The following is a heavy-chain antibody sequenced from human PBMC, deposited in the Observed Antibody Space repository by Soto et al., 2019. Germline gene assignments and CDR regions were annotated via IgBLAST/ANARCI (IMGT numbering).Heavy chain of an antibody. CDR1: GYTFTSYA. CDR3: ARASSYSDSSGFAAFDI. CDR2: INAGNGNT. V-gene: IGHV1-3*01. D-gene: IGHD3-22*01. J-gene: IGHJ3*02. Sequence: QVQLVQSGAEVKKPGASVKVSCKASGYTFTSYAMHWVRQAPGQRLEWMGWINAGNGNTKYSQKFQGRVTITRDTSASTAYMELSSLRSEDTAVYYCARASSYSDSSGFAAFDIWGQGTMVTVSS.